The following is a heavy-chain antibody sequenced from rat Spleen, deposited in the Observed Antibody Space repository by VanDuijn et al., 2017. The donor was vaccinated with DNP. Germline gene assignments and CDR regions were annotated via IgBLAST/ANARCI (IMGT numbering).Heavy chain of an antibody. J-gene: IGHJ2*01. D-gene: IGHD1-1*01. CDR1: GFTFSHYY. CDR3: TTDRDYSPFDY. V-gene: IGHV5-25*01. Sequence: EVQLVESGGGLVQPGRSMKLSCAASGFTFSHYYMAWVRQAPTKGLEWVASISTGGGNTYYRDSVEGRFTVSRDNSRSTLYLQMDSLGSEDTATYYCTTDRDYSPFDYWGQGVMVAVSS. CDR2: ISTGGGNT.